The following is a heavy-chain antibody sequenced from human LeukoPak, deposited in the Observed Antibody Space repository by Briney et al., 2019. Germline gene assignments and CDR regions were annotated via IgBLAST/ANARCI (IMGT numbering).Heavy chain of an antibody. V-gene: IGHV1-46*01. CDR2: INPSGGST. D-gene: IGHD2-2*01. J-gene: IGHJ4*02. Sequence: ASVKVSCKASGYTFTSYYMHWVRQAPGQGPEWMGIINPSGGSTSYAQKFQGRVTMTRDMSTSTVYMELSSLRSEDTAVYYCARDRGFRYCSSTSCYQELGFDYWGQGTLVTVSS. CDR3: ARDRGFRYCSSTSCYQELGFDY. CDR1: GYTFTSYY.